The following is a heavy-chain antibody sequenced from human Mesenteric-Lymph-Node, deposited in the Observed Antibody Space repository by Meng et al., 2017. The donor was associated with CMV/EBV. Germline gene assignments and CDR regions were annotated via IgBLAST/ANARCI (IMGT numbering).Heavy chain of an antibody. D-gene: IGHD3-10*01. CDR2: IGYDGSNE. J-gene: IGHJ6*02. Sequence: GGSLRLSCAASGLTFSAYGMHWVRQAPGKGLEWVAFIGYDGSNEYHADSVKGRFTISRDNSKNTVYFQMNSLRGDDTAVYFCARSGEGLVQYHYGMDVWGPGTTVTVSS. CDR1: GLTFSAYG. CDR3: ARSGEGLVQYHYGMDV. V-gene: IGHV3-30*02.